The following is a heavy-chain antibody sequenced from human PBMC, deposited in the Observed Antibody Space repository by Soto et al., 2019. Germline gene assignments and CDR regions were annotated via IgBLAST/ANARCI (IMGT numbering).Heavy chain of an antibody. CDR3: ASGGALFSSSNYYYYYMDV. CDR1: GGSISSYY. CDR2: IYYSGSA. J-gene: IGHJ6*03. D-gene: IGHD6-6*01. Sequence: PSETLSLTCTVSGGSISSYYWSWIRQPPGKGLEWIGYIYYSGSANYNPSLKSRVTISVDTSKNQFSLKLSSVTAADTAVYYCASGGALFSSSNYYYYYMDVWGKGTTVTVSS. V-gene: IGHV4-59*01.